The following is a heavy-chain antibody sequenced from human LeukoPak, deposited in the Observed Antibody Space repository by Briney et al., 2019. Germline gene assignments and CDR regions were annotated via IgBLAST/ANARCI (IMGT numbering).Heavy chain of an antibody. V-gene: IGHV1-46*01. J-gene: IGHJ4*02. CDR3: ARDPTSMGFFDY. D-gene: IGHD1-26*01. CDR1: GYTFTGYY. Sequence: ASVKVSRKASGYTFTGYYMHWVRQAPGQGLEWMGIINPSGGSTSYAQKFQGRVTMTRDTSTSTVYMELSSLRSEDTAVYYCARDPTSMGFFDYWGQGTLVTVSS. CDR2: INPSGGST.